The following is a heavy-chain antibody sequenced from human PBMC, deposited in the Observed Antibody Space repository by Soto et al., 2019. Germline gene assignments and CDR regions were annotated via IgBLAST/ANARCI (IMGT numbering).Heavy chain of an antibody. Sequence: GGSLRLSCAASGFTFSSYAMHWVRQAPGKGLEWVAVISYDGSNKYYADSVKGRFTISRDNSKNTLYLQMNSLRAEDTAVYYCAREPMVTAIDYWGQGTLVTVSS. CDR1: GFTFSSYA. CDR3: AREPMVTAIDY. D-gene: IGHD2-21*02. CDR2: ISYDGSNK. J-gene: IGHJ4*02. V-gene: IGHV3-30-3*01.